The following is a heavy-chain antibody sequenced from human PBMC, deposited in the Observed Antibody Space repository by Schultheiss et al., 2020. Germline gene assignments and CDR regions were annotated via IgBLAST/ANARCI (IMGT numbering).Heavy chain of an antibody. D-gene: IGHD2-2*01. V-gene: IGHV3-48*01. CDR1: GFTFSSYS. CDR3: AKPAEPYYYYYGMDV. CDR2: MSSSSSTI. Sequence: GESLKISCAASGFTFSSYSMNWVRQAPGKGLEWISYMSSSSSTIYYADSVKGRFTISRDNAKNSLYLQMNSLRAEDTAVYYCAKPAEPYYYYYGMDVWGQGTTVTVSS. J-gene: IGHJ6*02.